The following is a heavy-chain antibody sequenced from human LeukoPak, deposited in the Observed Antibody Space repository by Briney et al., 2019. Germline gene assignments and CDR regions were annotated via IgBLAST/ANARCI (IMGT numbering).Heavy chain of an antibody. J-gene: IGHJ3*02. D-gene: IGHD6-25*01. CDR3: ARSAIDAFDI. CDR2: IYSSGST. V-gene: IGHV4-4*08. Sequence: PSETLSLTCTVSGGSISSYYWSWIRQPPGKGLECIGYIYSSGSTNYNPSLKSRVSISVDTSKNQLSLKLSSVTAADTAVYYCARSAIDAFDIWGQGTMVTVSS. CDR1: GGSISSYY.